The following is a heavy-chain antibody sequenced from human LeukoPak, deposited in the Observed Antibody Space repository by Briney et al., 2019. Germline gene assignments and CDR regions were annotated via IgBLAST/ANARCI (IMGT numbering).Heavy chain of an antibody. CDR3: ARETDTSGSLHFDS. J-gene: IGHJ4*02. V-gene: IGHV3-74*01. D-gene: IGHD3-10*01. CDR2: IYIDGSRT. Sequence: GGSLRLSCAASGFTLSTYWMDWGRQAPGKGVGWGSRIYIDGSRTEYADSVKGRFTISRGNAKNTLHLQMNSLRAEDTAVYYCARETDTSGSLHFDSWGQGTLVTVSS. CDR1: GFTLSTYW.